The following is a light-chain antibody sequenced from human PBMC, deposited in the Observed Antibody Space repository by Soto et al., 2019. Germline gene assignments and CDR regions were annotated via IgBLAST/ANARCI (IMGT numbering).Light chain of an antibody. V-gene: IGLV1-40*01. Sequence: QSVLTQPPSVSGAPGQRVTISCTGSSSNIGADFEVNWYQQLPGRAPKLLIYDNTNRASGVPDRFSGSKSGTSASLAITGLQAGDEADYYCQSYDSSLTGSVVFGGGTQRTVL. CDR3: QSYDSSLTGSVV. J-gene: IGLJ2*01. CDR2: DNT. CDR1: SSNIGADFE.